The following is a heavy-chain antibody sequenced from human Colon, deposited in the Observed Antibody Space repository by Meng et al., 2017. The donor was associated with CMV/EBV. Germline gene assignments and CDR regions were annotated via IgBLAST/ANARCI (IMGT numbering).Heavy chain of an antibody. CDR1: GFTFSTYA. CDR3: AKDRSAKTVAVS. D-gene: IGHD4-23*01. J-gene: IGHJ5*02. Sequence: GESLTLSCAASGFTFSTYAMSWVRQAAGKGLEWLATVSDSGSTTYYADSVKGRFTISRDNSKNTLYLQMNSLRADDTAVYYCAKDRSAKTVAVSWGQGVVVTVSS. V-gene: IGHV3-23*01. CDR2: VSDSGSTT.